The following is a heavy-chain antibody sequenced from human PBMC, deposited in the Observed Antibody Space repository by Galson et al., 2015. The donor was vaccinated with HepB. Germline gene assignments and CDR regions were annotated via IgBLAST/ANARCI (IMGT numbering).Heavy chain of an antibody. CDR3: ARGPPPHGSRKRTEAFDI. J-gene: IGHJ3*02. CDR1: GFTFSSYE. V-gene: IGHV3-30-3*01. Sequence: SLRLSCAASGFTFSSYEMNWVRQAPGKGLEWVAVISYDGSNKYYADSVKGRFTISRDNSKNTLYVQMNSLRAEDTAVYYCARGPPPHGSRKRTEAFDIWGQGTMVTVAS. D-gene: IGHD6-13*01. CDR2: ISYDGSNK.